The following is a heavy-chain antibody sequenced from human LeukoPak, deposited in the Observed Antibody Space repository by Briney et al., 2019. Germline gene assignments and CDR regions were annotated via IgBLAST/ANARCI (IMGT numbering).Heavy chain of an antibody. CDR1: GFTFSSYY. CDR3: AIATTSGNYAY. D-gene: IGHD3-22*01. Sequence: GGSLRLSCSASGFTFSSYYMHWGRQATGKGLEWVSAIGTGGDTYYPGSVKGRFTISRENAKNSLYLQMNSLRAGDTAVYYCAIATTSGNYAYWGQGTLVTVSS. J-gene: IGHJ4*02. CDR2: IGTGGDT. V-gene: IGHV3-13*01.